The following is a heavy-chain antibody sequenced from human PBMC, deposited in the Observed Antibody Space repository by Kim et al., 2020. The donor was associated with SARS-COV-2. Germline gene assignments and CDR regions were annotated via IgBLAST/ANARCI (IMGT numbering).Heavy chain of an antibody. CDR3: ARDLGIAAAETGDY. Sequence: NCVKGRLTISRRNSKNTLYLQMNGLRAEDTAVYYCARDLGIAAAETGDYWGQGTLVTVSS. V-gene: IGHV3-30*07. J-gene: IGHJ4*02. D-gene: IGHD6-13*01.